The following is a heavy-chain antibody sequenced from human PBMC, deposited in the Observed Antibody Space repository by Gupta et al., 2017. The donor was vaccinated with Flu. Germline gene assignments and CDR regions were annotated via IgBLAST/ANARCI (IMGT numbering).Heavy chain of an antibody. D-gene: IGHD6-6*01. CDR2: IYTSGST. CDR3: ARVRSSPPYYYYGMDV. CDR1: GGSISSGSYY. J-gene: IGHJ6*02. Sequence: QVQLQESGPGLVKPSQTLSLTCTVSGGSISSGSYYWSWIRQPAGKGLEWIGRIYTSGSTNYNPSLKSRVTISVDTSKNQFSLKLSSVTAADTAVYYCARVRSSPPYYYYGMDVWGQGTTVTVSS. V-gene: IGHV4-61*02.